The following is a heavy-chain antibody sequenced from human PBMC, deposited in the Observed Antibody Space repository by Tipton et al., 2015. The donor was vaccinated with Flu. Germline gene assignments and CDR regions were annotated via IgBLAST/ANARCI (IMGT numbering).Heavy chain of an antibody. J-gene: IGHJ4*02. CDR2: MSSSGSTI. Sequence: CAASGFTVSRYEMNRVRQAPGKGLEWVSFMSSSGSTIYYADSVKGRFTISRDNARNLLYLQMNSLRAEDTAVYFCARDKCSGGACSSFDFWGQGTLVTVSS. D-gene: IGHD2-15*01. CDR3: ARDKCSGGACSSFDF. V-gene: IGHV3-48*03. CDR1: GFTVSRYE.